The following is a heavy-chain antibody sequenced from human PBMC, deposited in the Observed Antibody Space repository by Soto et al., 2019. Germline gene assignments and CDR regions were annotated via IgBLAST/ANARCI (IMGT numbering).Heavy chain of an antibody. CDR1: GFAFSDYA. D-gene: IGHD3-22*01. Sequence: EVQLLVSGGGLVHPGGCLRLSCAASGFAFSDYAMTWVRQAPGKGLEWVSSISGSGGGTFYADSVRGRFTISRDNSRNTVYLQMNTLRAEDTALYFCAKPYYYDSSGFLGDRGQVTLVTVSS. CDR3: AKPYYYDSSGFLGD. J-gene: IGHJ4*02. CDR2: ISGSGGGT. V-gene: IGHV3-23*01.